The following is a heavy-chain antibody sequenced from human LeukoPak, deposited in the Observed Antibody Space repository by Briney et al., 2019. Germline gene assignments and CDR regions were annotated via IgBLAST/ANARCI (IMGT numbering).Heavy chain of an antibody. D-gene: IGHD6-13*01. V-gene: IGHV1-8*01. CDR1: GYTFTSYD. CDR2: MNPNSGNT. Sequence: ASMKVSCKASGYTFTSYDINWVRQATGQGLEWMGWMNPNSGNTGYAQKFQGRVTMTRNTSISTAYMELSSLRSEDTAVYYCARGTSWSNWFGPWGQGTLVTVTS. CDR3: ARGTSWSNWFGP. J-gene: IGHJ5*02.